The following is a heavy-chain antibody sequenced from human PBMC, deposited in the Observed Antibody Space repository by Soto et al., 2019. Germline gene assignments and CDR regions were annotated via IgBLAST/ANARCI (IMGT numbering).Heavy chain of an antibody. D-gene: IGHD2-21*01. CDR3: ARVRYCGGDCYLGGAFDI. V-gene: IGHV3-74*01. J-gene: IGHJ3*02. Sequence: PGGSLRLSCAASGFTFSSYWMHWVRQAPGKGLVWVSRTNSDGSSTSYADSVKGRFTISRDNAKNTLYLQMNSLRAEDTAVYYCARVRYCGGDCYLGGAFDIWGRGTMVTVSS. CDR2: TNSDGSST. CDR1: GFTFSSYW.